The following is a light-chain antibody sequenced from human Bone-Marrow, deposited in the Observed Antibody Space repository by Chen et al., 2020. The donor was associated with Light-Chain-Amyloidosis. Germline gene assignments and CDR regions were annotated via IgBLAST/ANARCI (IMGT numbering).Light chain of an antibody. Sequence: EIVITQSPATLSVSPGERVTLSCRASQSVSSRLAWYQQKPGQAPRLLIYDASTRATAIPDRFSGSGSGTEFTLTSSGLQSEDFAVYYCQQYSKWPPRTFGPGTKVDI. V-gene: IGKV3-15*01. CDR1: QSVSSR. J-gene: IGKJ3*01. CDR3: QQYSKWPPRT. CDR2: DAS.